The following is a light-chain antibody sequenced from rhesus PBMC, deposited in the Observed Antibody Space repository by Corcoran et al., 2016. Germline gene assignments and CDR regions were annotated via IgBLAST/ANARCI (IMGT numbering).Light chain of an antibody. V-gene: IGKV1-69*01. J-gene: IGKJ3*01. CDR3: QQHDNSPFT. Sequence: DIQMTQSPSSLSASVGDRVTITCRASQGISNWLAWYQPKPGKAPKLMLYRAANLETGDPSRFSGSGSVTDFTLTISSLQPEDIATYYCQQHDNSPFTFGPGTKLDIK. CDR2: RAA. CDR1: QGISNW.